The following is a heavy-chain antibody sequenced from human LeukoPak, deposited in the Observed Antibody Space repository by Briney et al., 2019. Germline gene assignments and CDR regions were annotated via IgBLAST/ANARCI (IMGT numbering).Heavy chain of an antibody. D-gene: IGHD2-2*03. Sequence: GSLTLSCAASGFTFSNHRMTWVRQLPGKWLEWVGNINPDGSDKYYGASVKGRFTISRDNAQISLYLQTKSPRDEGTDVYYCARLDNGYWGQGTLVTVSS. V-gene: IGHV3-7*01. CDR3: ARLDNGY. CDR1: GFTFSNHR. J-gene: IGHJ4*02. CDR2: INPDGSDK.